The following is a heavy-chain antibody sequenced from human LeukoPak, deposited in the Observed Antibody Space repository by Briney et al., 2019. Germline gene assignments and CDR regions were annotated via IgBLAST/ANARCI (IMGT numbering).Heavy chain of an antibody. Sequence: GGSLRLSCAASGFTFSSYAMSWVRQAPGKGLEWVSAISGSGGSTYYADSVKGRFTISRDNSKNTLYLQMNSLRAEDTAVYYCAKVGLCIVVVVAATPGGFDYWRQGTLVTVSS. CDR2: ISGSGGST. V-gene: IGHV3-23*01. J-gene: IGHJ4*02. CDR1: GFTFSSYA. CDR3: AKVGLCIVVVVAATPGGFDY. D-gene: IGHD2-15*01.